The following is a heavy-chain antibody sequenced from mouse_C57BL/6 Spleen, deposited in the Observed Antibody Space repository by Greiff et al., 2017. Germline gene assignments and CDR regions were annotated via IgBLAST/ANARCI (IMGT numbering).Heavy chain of an antibody. CDR2: IDPSDSYT. D-gene: IGHD2-3*01. CDR1: GYTFTSYW. Sequence: QVQLQQPGAELVRPGTSVKLSCKASGYTFTSYWMHWVKQRPGQGLEWIGVIDPSDSYTNYNHKFKGKATLTVDTSSSTAYMQLSSLTSEDSAVYYCARNGYSSWFAYWGQGTLVTVSA. V-gene: IGHV1-59*01. CDR3: ARNGYSSWFAY. J-gene: IGHJ3*01.